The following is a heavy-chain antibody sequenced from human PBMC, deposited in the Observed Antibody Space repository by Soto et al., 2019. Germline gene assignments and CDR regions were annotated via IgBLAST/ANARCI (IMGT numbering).Heavy chain of an antibody. V-gene: IGHV5-51*01. D-gene: IGHD5-18*01. J-gene: IGHJ4*02. CDR3: ERRQQLWLNDWDY. CDR1: GYGFTGYW. CDR2: IYPGDSET. Sequence: XDSRKVTCKCSGYGFTGYWSVLVRQLPGKGLEWMGIIYPGDSETRYSPSFQGQVTISADKSISTAYLQWRSLKASDSDMYYCERRQQLWLNDWDYCGQGTLVTVPS.